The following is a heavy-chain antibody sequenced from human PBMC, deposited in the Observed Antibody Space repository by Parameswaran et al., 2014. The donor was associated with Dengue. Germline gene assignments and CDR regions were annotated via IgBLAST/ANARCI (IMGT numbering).Heavy chain of an antibody. D-gene: IGHD6-13*01. CDR2: INHSGST. Sequence: VRQAPGKGLEWIGEINHSGSTNYNPSLTSRVTISVDTSKNQFSLKLSSATAADTAVYYCARVPRSSSWYNFDYVGPGNPGHRLL. CDR3: ARVPRSSSWYNFDY. V-gene: IGHV4-34*01. J-gene: IGHJ4*02.